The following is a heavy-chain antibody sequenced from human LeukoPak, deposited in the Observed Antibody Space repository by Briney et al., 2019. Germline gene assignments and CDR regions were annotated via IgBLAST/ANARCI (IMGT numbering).Heavy chain of an antibody. D-gene: IGHD3-22*01. V-gene: IGHV4-4*09. CDR2: IYTSGST. CDR3: ARLWRRVNAGYDSSGDAFDI. CDR1: GGSISSYY. Sequence: SETLSLTCTVSGGSISSYYWSWIRQPPGKGLEWIGYIYTSGSTNYNPSLKSRVTISVDTSKNQFSLKLSSVTAADTAVYYCARLWRRVNAGYDSSGDAFDIWGQGTMVTVSS. J-gene: IGHJ3*02.